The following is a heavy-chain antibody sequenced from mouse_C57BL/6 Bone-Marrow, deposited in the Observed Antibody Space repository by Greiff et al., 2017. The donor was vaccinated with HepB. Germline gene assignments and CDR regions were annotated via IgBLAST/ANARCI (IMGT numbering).Heavy chain of an antibody. V-gene: IGHV1-72*01. CDR2: IDPNSGGT. J-gene: IGHJ3*01. CDR1: GYTFTSYW. D-gene: IGHD2-4*01. Sequence: QVQLQQPGAELVKPGASVKLSCKASGYTFTSYWMHWVKQRPGRGLEWIGRIDPNSGGTKYNEKFKSKATLTVDKPSSTAYMQLSILTSEDSAVYYCASLYDYDEAPFAYWGQGTLVTVSA. CDR3: ASLYDYDEAPFAY.